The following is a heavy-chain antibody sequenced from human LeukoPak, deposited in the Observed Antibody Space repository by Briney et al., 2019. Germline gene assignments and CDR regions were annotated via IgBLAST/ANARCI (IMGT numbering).Heavy chain of an antibody. CDR1: GFTFSSYA. J-gene: IGHJ4*02. D-gene: IGHD3-22*01. CDR3: ATYYYDSSGLTRPY. CDR2: ISSNGGST. V-gene: IGHV3-64*01. Sequence: PGGSLRLSCAASGFTFSSYAMHWVRQAPGKGLEYVSAISSNGGSTYYANSVEGRFTISRDNSKNTLYLQMGSLRAEDMAVYYCATYYYDSSGLTRPYWGQGTLVTVSS.